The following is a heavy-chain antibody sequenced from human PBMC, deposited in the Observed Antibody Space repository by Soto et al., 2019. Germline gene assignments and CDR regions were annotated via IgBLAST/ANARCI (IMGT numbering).Heavy chain of an antibody. J-gene: IGHJ2*01. CDR2: IIPIFGTA. D-gene: IGHD2-21*02. V-gene: IGHV1-69*01. Sequence: QVQLVQSGAEVKKPGSSVKVSCKASGGTFSSYAISWVRQAPGQGLEWMGGIIPIFGTANYAQKFQGRVTITADESTSTAYMELSSLRSEDTAVYYCARDLAYCGGDCYSVWYFDLWGRGTLVTVSS. CDR1: GGTFSSYA. CDR3: ARDLAYCGGDCYSVWYFDL.